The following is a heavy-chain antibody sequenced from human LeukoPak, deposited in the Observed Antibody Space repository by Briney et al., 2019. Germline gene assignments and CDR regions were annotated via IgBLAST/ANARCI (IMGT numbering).Heavy chain of an antibody. J-gene: IGHJ6*02. CDR3: ARLPHGDYSSIRAYPLDV. Sequence: SETLSLTCTVSGGSISSYYWSWIRQPPGKGLEWIGYIYYSGSTNYNPSLKSRVTISVDTSKNQFSLKLSSVTAADTAVYYCARLPHGDYSSIRAYPLDVWGQGTTVTVSS. D-gene: IGHD6-13*01. CDR1: GGSISSYY. CDR2: IYYSGST. V-gene: IGHV4-59*12.